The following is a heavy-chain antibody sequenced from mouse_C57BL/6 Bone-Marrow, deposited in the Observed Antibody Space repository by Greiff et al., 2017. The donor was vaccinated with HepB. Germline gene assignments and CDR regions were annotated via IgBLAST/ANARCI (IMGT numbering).Heavy chain of an antibody. CDR2: IHPNSGST. CDR3: ARIPPITTVVAQPMGY. V-gene: IGHV1-64*01. J-gene: IGHJ4*01. D-gene: IGHD1-1*01. CDR1: GYTFTSYW. Sequence: QVQLKQPGAELVKPGASVKLSCKASGYTFTSYWMHWVKQRPGQGLEWIGMIHPNSGSTNYNEKFKSKATLTVDKSSSTAYMQLSSLTSEDSAVYYCARIPPITTVVAQPMGYWGQGTSVTVSS.